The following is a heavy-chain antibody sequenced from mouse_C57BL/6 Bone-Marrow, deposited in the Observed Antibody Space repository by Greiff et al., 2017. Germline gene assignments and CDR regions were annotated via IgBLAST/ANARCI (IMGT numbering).Heavy chain of an antibody. CDR1: GYAFTIYL. D-gene: IGHD2-2*01. V-gene: IGHV1-54*01. J-gene: IGHJ2*01. CDR3: GVIYLDY. Sequence: QVQLKQSGAELVKPGTSVKVSCKASGYAFTIYLIEWVKQRPGQGLECIGVINPGSGGTNYNEKFKGKATLTADKSSSTAYMQLSSLTSETSAVYFCGVIYLDYWGQGTTLTVSS. CDR2: INPGSGGT.